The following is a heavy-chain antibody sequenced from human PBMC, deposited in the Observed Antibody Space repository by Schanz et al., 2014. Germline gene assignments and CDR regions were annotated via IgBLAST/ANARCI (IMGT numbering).Heavy chain of an antibody. CDR1: GFMFSSYG. CDR2: ISYNGSKK. J-gene: IGHJ4*03. D-gene: IGHD1-1*01. V-gene: IGHV3-33*03. CDR3: AKGRVLES. Sequence: QVQLVASGGGVVQPGRPLRLSCAASGFMFSSYGMHWVRQAPGKGVEWVGVISYNGSKKSYADSVKGRFTISRDNAKISLFRQMNSLRPEDTAVYYWAKGRVLESWGQGTLVTVSS.